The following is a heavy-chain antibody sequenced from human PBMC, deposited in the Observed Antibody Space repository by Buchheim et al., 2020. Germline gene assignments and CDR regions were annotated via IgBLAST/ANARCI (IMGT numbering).Heavy chain of an antibody. D-gene: IGHD2-2*01. CDR1: GYTFTNYY. CDR2: INPSDGST. Sequence: QVQVVQSGAEVKKPGASVKVSCKASGYTFTNYYIHWVRQAPGQGLEWMGIINPSDGSTSSEQKFQGRVTMTRDTSTTTVYMELTSLRSEDTAVYYCARGIVVVPAANYYYYYMDVWGKGTT. J-gene: IGHJ6*03. V-gene: IGHV1-46*01. CDR3: ARGIVVVPAANYYYYYMDV.